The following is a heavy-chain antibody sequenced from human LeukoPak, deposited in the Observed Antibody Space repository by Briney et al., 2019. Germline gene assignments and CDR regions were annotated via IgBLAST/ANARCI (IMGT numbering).Heavy chain of an antibody. CDR1: GFTFSSYA. Sequence: GGSLRLSCAASGFTFSSYAVSWVRQAPGKGLEWVSAISGSGAGTYYADSVKGRFTISRDNSKNTLYLQMHSLRAEDTAVYYCATNTSSWSFDYWGQGTLVTVSS. CDR2: ISGSGAGT. CDR3: ATNTSSWSFDY. D-gene: IGHD6-13*01. V-gene: IGHV3-23*01. J-gene: IGHJ4*02.